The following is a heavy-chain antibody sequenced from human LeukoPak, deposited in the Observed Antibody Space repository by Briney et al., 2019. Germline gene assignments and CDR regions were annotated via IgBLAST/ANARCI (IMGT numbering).Heavy chain of an antibody. V-gene: IGHV4-31*03. CDR3: ARSSGYDPGVEN. J-gene: IGHJ4*02. D-gene: IGHD3-22*01. Sequence: SETLSLTCTVSGGSISSGGYYWSWIRQHPGKGLEWIGYIYYSGSTYYSPSLKSRVTISVDTSKNQFSLKLSSVTAADTAVYYCARSSGYDPGVENWGQGTLVTVSS. CDR2: IYYSGST. CDR1: GGSISSGGYY.